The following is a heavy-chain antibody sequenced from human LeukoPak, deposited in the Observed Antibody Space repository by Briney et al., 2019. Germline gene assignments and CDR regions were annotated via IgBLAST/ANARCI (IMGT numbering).Heavy chain of an antibody. J-gene: IGHJ4*02. Sequence: PGGSLRLSCAVSGLTFSKSALTWVRQAPGKGLEWVSTITDVGDIFYTYSVRGRFTISRDNSKNTVYMQMDGLRAEDTAVYYCTRDRGGSPTDVFDYWGQGTLVTVSS. V-gene: IGHV3-23*01. CDR1: GLTFSKSA. D-gene: IGHD2-15*01. CDR3: TRDRGGSPTDVFDY. CDR2: ITDVGDI.